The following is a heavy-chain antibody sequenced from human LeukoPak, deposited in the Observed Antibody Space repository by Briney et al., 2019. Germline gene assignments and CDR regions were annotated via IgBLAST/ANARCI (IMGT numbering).Heavy chain of an antibody. Sequence: GGSLRLSCAASGFASSGSAIHWVRQASGKGLEWVGRIRSKTNSYATAYAASVKGRFTISRDDSKNTAYLQLNSLKNEDTAVYYCTRLPEGCSSTSCYYDYWGQGTLVTVSS. CDR3: TRLPEGCSSTSCYYDY. D-gene: IGHD2-2*01. J-gene: IGHJ4*02. V-gene: IGHV3-73*01. CDR1: GFASSGSA. CDR2: IRSKTNSYAT.